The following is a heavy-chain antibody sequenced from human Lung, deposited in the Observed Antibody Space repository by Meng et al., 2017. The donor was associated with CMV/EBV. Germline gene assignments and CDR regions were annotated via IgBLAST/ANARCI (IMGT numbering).Heavy chain of an antibody. Sequence: GGSLRLXCAASGFTFRNYNMNWVRQAPGKGLEWVSSIDSSSTYIYYEESVKGRFTISRDNAKNSLFLQMNSLRAEDTAVYYCARSDLDIQLWLPFDHWGQGTLVTVSS. J-gene: IGHJ4*02. CDR1: GFTFRNYN. CDR2: IDSSSTYI. CDR3: ARSDLDIQLWLPFDH. V-gene: IGHV3-21*01. D-gene: IGHD5-18*01.